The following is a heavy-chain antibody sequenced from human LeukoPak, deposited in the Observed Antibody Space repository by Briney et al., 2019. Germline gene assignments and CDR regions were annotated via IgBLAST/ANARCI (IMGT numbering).Heavy chain of an antibody. CDR1: GFTFGSYG. Sequence: PGGSLRLSCAASGFTFGSYGMSWVRQAPGKGLEWVSASGSGGSTYYADSVKGRFTISRDNSKNTLYLQMNSLRAEDTAVYYCARTTVTVDCWGQGTLVTVSS. CDR2: SGSGGST. J-gene: IGHJ4*02. D-gene: IGHD4-17*01. V-gene: IGHV3-23*01. CDR3: ARTTVTVDC.